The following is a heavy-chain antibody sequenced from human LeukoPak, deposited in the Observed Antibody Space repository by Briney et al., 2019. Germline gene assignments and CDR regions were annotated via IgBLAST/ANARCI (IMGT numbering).Heavy chain of an antibody. Sequence: GGSLRLSCAASGFTFSSYAMSWVRQAPGKGLQWVSAINCSGGSTFYTDWLKGRCTISRDNSKTTLYLQMNNLRAEDTAVYYCAKDRREGQPTEYFQHWGQGTLVTVSS. CDR2: INCSGGST. J-gene: IGHJ1*01. CDR1: GFTFSSYA. D-gene: IGHD5-24*01. CDR3: AKDRREGQPTEYFQH. V-gene: IGHV3-23*01.